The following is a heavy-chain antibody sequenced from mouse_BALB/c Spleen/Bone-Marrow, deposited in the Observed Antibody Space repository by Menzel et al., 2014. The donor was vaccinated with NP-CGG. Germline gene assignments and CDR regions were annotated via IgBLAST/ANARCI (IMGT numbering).Heavy chain of an antibody. CDR2: ITKGGGST. Sequence: EVHLVESGGGLVQPGGSQKLSCATSGFTFSDYYMYWVRQTPEKRLEWVAYITKGGGSTYYPDIVKGRFTISRDNAKNTLYLQMSRLKSEDTAMYYCARQLAYAMDYWGQGTSVTVSS. CDR1: GFTFSDYY. J-gene: IGHJ4*01. V-gene: IGHV5-12*02. D-gene: IGHD4-1*01. CDR3: ARQLAYAMDY.